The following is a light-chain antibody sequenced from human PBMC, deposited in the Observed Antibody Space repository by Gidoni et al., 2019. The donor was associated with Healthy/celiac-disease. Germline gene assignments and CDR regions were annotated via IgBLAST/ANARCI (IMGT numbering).Light chain of an antibody. CDR1: SSDVGGYNY. CDR2: EVS. CDR3: SSYTSSSTLVV. V-gene: IGLV2-14*01. J-gene: IGLJ2*01. Sequence: QSALTQPASVSGSPGQSITISCTGTSSDVGGYNYVPWYQQHPGKAPKLMIYEVSNRPSGVSNRLSGSKSGNTASLTISGLQAEDEADYYCSSYTSSSTLVVFGGGTKLTVL.